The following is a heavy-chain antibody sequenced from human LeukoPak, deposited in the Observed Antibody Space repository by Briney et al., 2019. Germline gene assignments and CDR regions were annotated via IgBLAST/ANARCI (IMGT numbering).Heavy chain of an antibody. V-gene: IGHV3-30*02. CDR3: AKDSRTGSPRAFDY. D-gene: IGHD1-26*01. CDR1: GFAFSHYG. CDR2: IQSDGSRK. Sequence: GGSLRLSCAASGFAFSHYGVHWVRQAPGKGLEWVAAIQSDGSRKYYSESVKGQFIISRDNYMNTVYVQLNSLRAEDTAIYYCAKDSRTGSPRAFDYWGQGVLVTVSS. J-gene: IGHJ4*02.